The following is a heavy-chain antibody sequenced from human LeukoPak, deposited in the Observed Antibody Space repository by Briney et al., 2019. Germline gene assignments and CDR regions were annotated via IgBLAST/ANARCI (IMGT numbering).Heavy chain of an antibody. CDR2: IYYSGST. J-gene: IGHJ4*02. V-gene: IGHV4-30-4*01. CDR3: ARGYQRRDGYPN. Sequence: SSETLSLTCTVSGGSISSGDYYWSWIRQPPGKGLEWIGYIYYSGSTYYNPSLKSRVTISVDTSKNQFSLKLSSVTAADTAVYYCARGYQRRDGYPNWGQGTLVTVSS. CDR1: GGSISSGDYY. D-gene: IGHD5-24*01.